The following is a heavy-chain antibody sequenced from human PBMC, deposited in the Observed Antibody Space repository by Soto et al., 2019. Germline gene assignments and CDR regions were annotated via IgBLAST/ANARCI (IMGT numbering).Heavy chain of an antibody. V-gene: IGHV4-38-2*01. CDR1: GYSISSGYY. J-gene: IGHJ4*02. D-gene: IGHD2-21*02. CDR3: ARQRTSVVTQAYFDV. Sequence: SETLSLTCAVSGYSISSGYYWGWIRPPPGKGLEWIGSIFHTGTTYYTPSLKSRVTISVDTSKDQFSMKLKSVTAADTALYFCARQRTSVVTQAYFDVWGPGALVTVPQ. CDR2: IFHTGTT.